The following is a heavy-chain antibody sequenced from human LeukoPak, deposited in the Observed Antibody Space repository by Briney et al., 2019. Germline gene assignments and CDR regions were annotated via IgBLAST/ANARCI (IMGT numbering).Heavy chain of an antibody. CDR1: GFTFSSYA. V-gene: IGHV3-30-3*01. CDR3: ARDREDDSSGYYYDY. D-gene: IGHD3-22*01. CDR2: ISYDGSNK. Sequence: GRPLRLSCAASGFTFSSYAMHWVRQAPGKGLEWVAVISYDGSNKYYADSVKGRFTISRDNSKNTLYLQMNSLRAEDTAVYYCARDREDDSSGYYYDYWCQGTLVTVSS. J-gene: IGHJ4*02.